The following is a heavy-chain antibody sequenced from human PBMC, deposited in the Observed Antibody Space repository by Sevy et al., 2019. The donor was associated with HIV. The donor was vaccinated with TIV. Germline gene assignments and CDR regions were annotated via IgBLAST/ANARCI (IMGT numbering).Heavy chain of an antibody. Sequence: GGSLRLSCAASGFTFSSYAMHWVRQAPGKGLEWVAVISYDGSNKYYADSVKGRFTISRDNSKNTLYLQMNSLRAEDTAGYYCARAGGVYCSSTSCYRLDYWGQGTLVTVSS. CDR2: ISYDGSNK. CDR1: GFTFSSYA. J-gene: IGHJ4*02. CDR3: ARAGGVYCSSTSCYRLDY. V-gene: IGHV3-30-3*01. D-gene: IGHD2-2*02.